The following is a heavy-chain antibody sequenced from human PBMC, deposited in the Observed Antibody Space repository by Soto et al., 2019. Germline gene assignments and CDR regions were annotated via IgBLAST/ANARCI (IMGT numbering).Heavy chain of an antibody. CDR1: GFTFSSYN. Sequence: PGGSLRLSCAASGFTFSSYNMHWVRQAPGRGLEWVSYISSTGSTIYYADSVKGRFTVSRDNAKNSLYLQMSSLRDEDTAVYFCARDLARKDTSVPNYWGQGTLVTVSS. V-gene: IGHV3-48*02. CDR2: ISSTGSTI. J-gene: IGHJ4*02. CDR3: ARDLARKDTSVPNY. D-gene: IGHD3-22*01.